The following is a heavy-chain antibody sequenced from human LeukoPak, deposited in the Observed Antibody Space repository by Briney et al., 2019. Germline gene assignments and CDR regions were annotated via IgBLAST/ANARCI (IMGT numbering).Heavy chain of an antibody. V-gene: IGHV3-49*04. D-gene: IGHD5-12*01. CDR2: IRSKAYGGTT. CDR1: GFTFGDYA. J-gene: IGHJ4*02. CDR3: TRASGYDLFPYFDY. Sequence: PGRSLRLSCTASGFTFGDYAMSWVRQAPGKGLEWVGFIRSKAYGGTTEYAASVKGRFTISRDDSKSTACLQMNSLKTEDTAVYYCTRASGYDLFPYFDYWGQGTLVTVSS.